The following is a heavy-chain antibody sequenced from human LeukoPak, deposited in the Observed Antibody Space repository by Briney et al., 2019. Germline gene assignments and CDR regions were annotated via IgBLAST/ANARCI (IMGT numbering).Heavy chain of an antibody. J-gene: IGHJ5*02. CDR2: VNPSGGST. CDR1: GYTFTSYY. CDR3: ARGGGGSCFDP. Sequence: ASVKVSCKASGYTFTSYYMHWVRQAPGQGLEWMGIVNPSGGSTSYAQKFQGRVTVTRDMSTSTVYMELSSLRSEDTAVYYCARGGGGSCFDPWGQGTLVTVSS. V-gene: IGHV1-46*01. D-gene: IGHD3-16*01.